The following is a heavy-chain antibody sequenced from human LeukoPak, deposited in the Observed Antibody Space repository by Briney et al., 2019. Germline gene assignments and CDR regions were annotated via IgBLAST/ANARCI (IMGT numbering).Heavy chain of an antibody. CDR3: ARGSSPYLYYFDY. CDR2: INAGNGNT. Sequence: GASVTVSCKASGYTFTSYAMHWVRQAPGQRLEWMGWINAGNGNTKYSQKFQGRVTITRDTSASTAYMELSSLRSEDTAVYYCARGSSPYLYYFDYWGQGTLVTVSS. V-gene: IGHV1-3*01. J-gene: IGHJ4*02. D-gene: IGHD6-13*01. CDR1: GYTFTSYA.